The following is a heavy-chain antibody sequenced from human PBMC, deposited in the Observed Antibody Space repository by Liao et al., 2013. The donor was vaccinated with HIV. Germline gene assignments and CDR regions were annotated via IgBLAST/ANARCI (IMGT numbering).Heavy chain of an antibody. J-gene: IGHJ4*02. CDR1: GGSTSSSSYY. Sequence: QLRLQESGPGLVKPSETLSLTCTVSGGSTSSSSYYWGWIRQPPGKGLEWIGSIYYSGSTYYNPSLKSRVTISVDTSKNQFSLRLSSVTAADTALYYCATLGYCTNGVCYGENYWGQGTLVTVSS. D-gene: IGHD2-8*01. CDR2: IYYSGST. V-gene: IGHV4-39*07. CDR3: ATLGYCTNGVCYGENY.